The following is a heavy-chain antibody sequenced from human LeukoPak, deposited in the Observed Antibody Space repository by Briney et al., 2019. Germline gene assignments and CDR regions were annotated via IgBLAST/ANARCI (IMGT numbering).Heavy chain of an antibody. CDR2: IRYDGSNK. Sequence: GGSLRLSCAASGFTFSSYGMHWVRQAPGEGLEWVAFIRYDGSNKYYADSVKGRFTISRDNSKNTLYLQMNSLRAEDTAVYYCAKDRESYYCSSTSCYLDYWGQGTLVTVSS. CDR1: GFTFSSYG. J-gene: IGHJ4*02. CDR3: AKDRESYYCSSTSCYLDY. V-gene: IGHV3-30*02. D-gene: IGHD2-2*01.